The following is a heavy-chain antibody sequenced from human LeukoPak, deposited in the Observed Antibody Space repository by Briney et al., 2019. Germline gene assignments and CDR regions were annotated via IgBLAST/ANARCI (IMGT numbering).Heavy chain of an antibody. V-gene: IGHV3-23*01. Sequence: GGSPRLSCAASGFTFSSYAMSWVRQAPGKGLEWVSAISGSGGSTYYADSVKGRFTISRDNSKNTLYLQMNSLRAEDTAVYYCAKDRRIQLWPRDAFDIWGQGTMVTVSS. CDR3: AKDRRIQLWPRDAFDI. D-gene: IGHD5-18*01. CDR1: GFTFSSYA. CDR2: ISGSGGST. J-gene: IGHJ3*02.